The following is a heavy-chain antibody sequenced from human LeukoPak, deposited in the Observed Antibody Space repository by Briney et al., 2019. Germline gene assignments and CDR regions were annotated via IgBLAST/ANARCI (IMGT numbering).Heavy chain of an antibody. Sequence: PGGSLRLSCAASGFTFSSYEMNWVRQAPGKGLEWVSYISSSGRYIYYTDSVKGRFTISRDNAKSSLYLQMNSLTADDTAIYYCARDLRVWYGTAEIWGQGTMVTVSS. V-gene: IGHV3-48*03. CDR3: ARDLRVWYGTAEI. D-gene: IGHD3-10*01. J-gene: IGHJ3*02. CDR2: ISSSGRYI. CDR1: GFTFSSYE.